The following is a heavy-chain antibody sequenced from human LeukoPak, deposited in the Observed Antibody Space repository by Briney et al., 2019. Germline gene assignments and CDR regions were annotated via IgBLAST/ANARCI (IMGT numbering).Heavy chain of an antibody. CDR1: GGSFSGYY. J-gene: IGHJ4*02. CDR2: INHSGST. CDR3: ARGWVTPPNYFDH. Sequence: SETLSLTCAVYGGSFSGYYWSWIRQPPGKGLEWIGEINHSGSTNYNPSLKSRVTISVDTSKNQFSLKLSSVTAADTAVYYCARGWVTPPNYFDHWGQGTLVTVSS. D-gene: IGHD2-21*02. V-gene: IGHV4-34*01.